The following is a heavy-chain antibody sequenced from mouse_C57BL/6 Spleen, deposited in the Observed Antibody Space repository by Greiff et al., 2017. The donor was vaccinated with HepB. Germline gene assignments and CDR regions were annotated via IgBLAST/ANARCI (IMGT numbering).Heavy chain of an antibody. V-gene: IGHV1-58*01. CDR1: GYTFTSYG. CDR2: IYIGNGYT. CDR3: ARYYGSSYDYFDY. J-gene: IGHJ2*01. D-gene: IGHD1-1*01. Sequence: EVKVEESGAELVRPGSSVKMSCKTSGYTFTSYGINWVKQRPGQGLEWIGYIYIGNGYTEYNEKFKGKATLTSDTSSSTAYMQLSSLTSEDSAIYFCARYYGSSYDYFDYWGQGTTLTVSS.